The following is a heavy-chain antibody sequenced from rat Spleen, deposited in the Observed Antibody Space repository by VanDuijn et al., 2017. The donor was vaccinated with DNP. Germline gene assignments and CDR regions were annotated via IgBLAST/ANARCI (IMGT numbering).Heavy chain of an antibody. CDR2: ISYSGTT. J-gene: IGHJ2*01. Sequence: EVQLQESGPGLVKPSQSLSLTCSVTGYSITSNYWAWIRKFPGNKMEWIGHISYSGTTSYSPSLISQISITRDTSNNQFFLQLSSVTPEDTATYYCARWNIGTSTLDYWGQGVMVTVSA. CDR3: ARWNIGTSTLDY. D-gene: IGHD1-5*01. CDR1: GYSITSNY. V-gene: IGHV3-1*01.